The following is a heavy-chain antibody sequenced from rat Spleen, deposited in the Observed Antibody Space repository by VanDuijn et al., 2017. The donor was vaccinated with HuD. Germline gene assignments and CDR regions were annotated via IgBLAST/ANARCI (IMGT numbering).Heavy chain of an antibody. CDR2: ISIGSTP. CDR3: TRGYYFDY. J-gene: IGHJ2*01. CDR1: GFTFNNYY. Sequence: EVQLVESGGGLVQPGRSMKLSCAASGFTFNNYYMAWVRQAPTKGLEWVASISIGSTPYYRDSVNGRFPISRDNATSTLYLTMDSLRSEDTATYYCTRGYYFDYWGQGVMVTVSS. V-gene: IGHV5-25*01.